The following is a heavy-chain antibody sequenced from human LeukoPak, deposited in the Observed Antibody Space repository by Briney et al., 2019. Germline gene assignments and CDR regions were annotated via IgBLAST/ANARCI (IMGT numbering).Heavy chain of an antibody. CDR1: RITLSNYG. V-gene: IGHV3-23*01. Sequence: PGGSLRLSCAVSRITLSNYGMSWVRQAPGKGLEWVAGISGSGGRTNYADSVKGRFTICRDNSKNTLYLQMNSLRAEDTAVYYCAKDGSGWIDYWGQGTLVTVSS. CDR2: ISGSGGRT. J-gene: IGHJ4*02. CDR3: AKDGSGWIDY. D-gene: IGHD6-19*01.